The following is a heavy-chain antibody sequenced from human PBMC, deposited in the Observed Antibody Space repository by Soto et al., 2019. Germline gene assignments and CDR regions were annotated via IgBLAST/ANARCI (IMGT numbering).Heavy chain of an antibody. V-gene: IGHV4-39*01. Sequence: QLQLQESGPGLVKPSETLSLTCTVSGGSISSSSYYWGWIRQPPGKGLEWIGSIYYSGSTYYNPSLTSRVTISVDTSKNQFSLKLSSVTAADTAVYYCARSKVGATTIGYGGQGTLVTVSS. J-gene: IGHJ4*02. CDR3: ARSKVGATTIGY. D-gene: IGHD1-26*01. CDR2: IYYSGST. CDR1: GGSISSSSYY.